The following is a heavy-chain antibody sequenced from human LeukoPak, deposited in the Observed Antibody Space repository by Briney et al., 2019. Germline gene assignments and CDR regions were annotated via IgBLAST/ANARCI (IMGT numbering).Heavy chain of an antibody. D-gene: IGHD1-1*01. J-gene: IGHJ6*02. V-gene: IGHV4-59*01. Sequence: SETLSLTCTVSGGSISSYYWSWIRQPPGKGLEWIGYIYYSGSTNYNPSLKSRVTISVGTSKNQFSLKLSSVTAADTAVYYCARGEEGDWNEYYGMDVWGQGTTVTVSS. CDR1: GGSISSYY. CDR2: IYYSGST. CDR3: ARGEEGDWNEYYGMDV.